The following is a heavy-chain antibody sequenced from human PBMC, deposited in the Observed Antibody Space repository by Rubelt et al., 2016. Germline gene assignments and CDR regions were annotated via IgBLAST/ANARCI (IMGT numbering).Heavy chain of an antibody. D-gene: IGHD3-22*01. Sequence: GGGLVKPGGSLRLSCAASGFTFSSYSMNWVRQAPGKGLEWVSSISSSSSYIYYADSVKGRFTISRDNAKNSLYLQMNSLRAEDTAVYYCARGRGGRYYDSSGYYYVANAFDIWGQGTMVTVSS. V-gene: IGHV3-21*01. CDR1: GFTFSSYS. CDR3: ARGRGGRYYDSSGYYYVANAFDI. CDR2: ISSSSSYI. J-gene: IGHJ3*02.